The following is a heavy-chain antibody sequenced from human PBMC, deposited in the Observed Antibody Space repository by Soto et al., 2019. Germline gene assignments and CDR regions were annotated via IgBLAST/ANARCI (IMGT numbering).Heavy chain of an antibody. CDR2: ISAGAVAT. CDR3: AKARTSETAYDVFAF. J-gene: IGHJ3*01. D-gene: IGHD2-21*02. CDR1: GFSFSSYA. V-gene: IGHV3-23*01. Sequence: LGLSCAASGFSFSSYAMSWVRQAPGKGLEWVSAISAGAVATNYADSVKGRFTISRDNAKNILCLQMNSLRAEDTAVYYCAKARTSETAYDVFAFWGQGTVVTVSS.